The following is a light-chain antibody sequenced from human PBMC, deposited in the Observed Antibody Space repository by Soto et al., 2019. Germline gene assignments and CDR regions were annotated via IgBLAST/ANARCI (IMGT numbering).Light chain of an antibody. CDR3: QLYGTSPKP. CDR1: QSVSSN. CDR2: GAS. Sequence: EIVMTQSPATLSVSPGERATLSCRASQSVSSNLAWYQQKPGQAPRLLIYGASSRATGIPVRFSGSGSGTEFTLTISSLQSEDFAVYYCQLYGTSPKPFGQGTKVEIK. J-gene: IGKJ1*01. V-gene: IGKV3-15*01.